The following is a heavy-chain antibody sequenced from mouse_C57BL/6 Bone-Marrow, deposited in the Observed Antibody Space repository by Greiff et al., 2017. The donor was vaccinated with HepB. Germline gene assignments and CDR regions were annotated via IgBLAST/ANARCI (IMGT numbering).Heavy chain of an antibody. CDR2: FYPGSGSI. CDR3: ARTYYDRTVYFDY. CDR1: GYTFTEYT. Sequence: VQLQQSGAELVKPGASVKLSCKASGYTFTEYTIHWVKQRSGQGLEWIGWFYPGSGSIKYNEKFKDKATLTVDTSSSTAYMQLSSLTSEDSAVYYCARTYYDRTVYFDYWGQGTTLTVSS. D-gene: IGHD2-4*01. V-gene: IGHV1-62-2*01. J-gene: IGHJ2*01.